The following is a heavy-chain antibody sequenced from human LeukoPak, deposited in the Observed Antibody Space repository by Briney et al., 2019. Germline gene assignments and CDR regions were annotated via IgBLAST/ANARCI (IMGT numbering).Heavy chain of an antibody. CDR1: GFTVSSNY. CDR3: ARGVYGSGSHARYSWFDP. V-gene: IGHV3-53*01. J-gene: IGHJ5*02. CDR2: IYSGGST. D-gene: IGHD3-10*01. Sequence: GGSLRLSCAASGFTVSSNYMSWVRRAPGKGLEWVSVIYSGGSTYYADSVKGRFTISRDNSKNTLYLQMNSLRAEDTAVYYCARGVYGSGSHARYSWFDPWGQGTLVTVSS.